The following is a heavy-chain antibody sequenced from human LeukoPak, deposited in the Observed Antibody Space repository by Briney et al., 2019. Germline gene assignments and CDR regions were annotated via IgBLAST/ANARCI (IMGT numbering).Heavy chain of an antibody. CDR1: GGSISSHY. Sequence: SETLSLTCTVSGGSISSHYWSWIRQPPGKGLEWIGYIHYSGNTNYNPSLKSRVTISVDTSKNQFSLKLNSVTAADTAVYYCAREGSVTTIFGVVNWFDPWGQGTLVTVSS. CDR2: IHYSGNT. CDR3: AREGSVTTIFGVVNWFDP. J-gene: IGHJ5*02. D-gene: IGHD3-3*01. V-gene: IGHV4-59*11.